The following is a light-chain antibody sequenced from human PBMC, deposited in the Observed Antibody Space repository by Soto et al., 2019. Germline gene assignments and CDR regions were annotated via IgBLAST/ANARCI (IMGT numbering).Light chain of an antibody. CDR2: RAS. CDR3: QQCASSAIT. CDR1: QSVSSSY. J-gene: IGKJ5*01. V-gene: IGKV3-20*01. Sequence: EIVLTQSPGTLSLSPGERATLSCRASQSVSSSYLAWYQQKPGQPPRLLIYRASNRATGIPDRFSGSGSGTDFTLTISRLEPEDFAVYFCQQCASSAITFGQGTRLEIK.